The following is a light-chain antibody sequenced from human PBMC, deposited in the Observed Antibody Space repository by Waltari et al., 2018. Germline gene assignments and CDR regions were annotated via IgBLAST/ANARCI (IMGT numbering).Light chain of an antibody. CDR1: SSAIGGYNY. CDR3: CLYASSYTPFFV. V-gene: IGLV2-14*03. J-gene: IGLJ1*01. CDR2: NVK. Sequence: QSALTQPASVSGSPGQSITISCIGTSSAIGGYNYVSWYQQPPGKAPKFMIYNVKNRPSGVSDRFSGSKSGNTASLTISGLQAEDEADYFCCLYASSYTPFFVFGTGTKLTVL.